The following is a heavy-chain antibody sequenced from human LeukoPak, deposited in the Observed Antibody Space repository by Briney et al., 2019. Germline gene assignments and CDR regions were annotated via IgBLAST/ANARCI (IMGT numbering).Heavy chain of an antibody. CDR1: GYTFTGYY. CDR3: ARSKDRITMVRGVFDAFDI. V-gene: IGHV1-2*02. D-gene: IGHD3-10*01. J-gene: IGHJ3*02. CDR2: INPNSGGT. Sequence: ASVKVSCKASGYTFTGYYMHWVRQAPGQGLEWMGWINPNSGGTNYAQKFQGRVTMTRDTSISTAYMELSRLRSDDTAVYYCARSKDRITMVRGVFDAFDIWGQGTMVTVSS.